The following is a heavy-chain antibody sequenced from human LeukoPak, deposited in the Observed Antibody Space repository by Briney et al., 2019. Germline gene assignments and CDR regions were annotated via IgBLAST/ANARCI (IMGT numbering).Heavy chain of an antibody. D-gene: IGHD1-26*01. Sequence: PSETLSLTCSVSGYSISSGHYWGWIRQPPGKGLEWIGSIYYSGTTYFNPSLKSRVTISVDTSKNLFSLKLSSVTAADTAVYFCARVTLGALYYFDYWGQGTLVTVSS. CDR2: IYYSGTT. CDR1: GYSISSGHY. CDR3: ARVTLGALYYFDY. V-gene: IGHV4-38-2*02. J-gene: IGHJ4*02.